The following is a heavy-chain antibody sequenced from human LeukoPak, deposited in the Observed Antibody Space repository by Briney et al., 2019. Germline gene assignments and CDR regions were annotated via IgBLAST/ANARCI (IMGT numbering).Heavy chain of an antibody. D-gene: IGHD3-16*02. CDR3: ARDHYDYVWGSYPPFSAEYFQH. J-gene: IGHJ1*01. V-gene: IGHV3-23*01. Sequence: GGSLRLSCAASGFTFSSYAMNWVRQAPGKGLEWVSIISGSGGNTFYADAVKGRFTISRDNSKNTLYLQMNSLRAEDTAVYYCARDHYDYVWGSYPPFSAEYFQHWGQGTLVTVSS. CDR1: GFTFSSYA. CDR2: ISGSGGNT.